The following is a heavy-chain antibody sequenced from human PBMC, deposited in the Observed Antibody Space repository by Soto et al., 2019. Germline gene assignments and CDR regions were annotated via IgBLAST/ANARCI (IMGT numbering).Heavy chain of an antibody. CDR1: GYTFTNFG. J-gene: IGHJ4*02. V-gene: IGHV1-18*01. CDR3: PRGGAPIYY. CDR2: ISAYNGNT. D-gene: IGHD3-16*01. Sequence: QVQLVQSGAEVKKPGASVKVSCKASGYTFTNFGISWVRQAPGQGLEWMGWISAYNGNTNYAQNFPGRFNMDPDTSTRTAYMGVRSLRSDDTGVYYCPRGGAPIYYWGQGILVTLSS.